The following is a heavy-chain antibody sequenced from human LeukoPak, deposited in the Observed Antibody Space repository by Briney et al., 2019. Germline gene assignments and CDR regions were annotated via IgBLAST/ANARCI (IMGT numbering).Heavy chain of an antibody. V-gene: IGHV3-30*18. CDR1: GFTFSSYA. CDR3: AKTKGYSYGYYFDY. D-gene: IGHD5-18*01. Sequence: GGSLRLSCAASGFTFSSYAMHWVRQSLGKGLEWVAVMSYDGFNKYYADSVKGRFTVSRDNSKNTLYLQMNSLRAEDTAVYYCAKTKGYSYGYYFDYWGQGTLVTVSS. CDR2: MSYDGFNK. J-gene: IGHJ4*02.